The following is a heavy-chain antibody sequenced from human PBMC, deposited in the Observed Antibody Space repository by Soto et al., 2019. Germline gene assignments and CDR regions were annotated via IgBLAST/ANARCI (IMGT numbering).Heavy chain of an antibody. Sequence: PGGSLRLSCAASGFTFDDYAMHWVRQAPGKGLEWVSGISWNSGSIGYADSVKGRFTISRDNAKNSLYLQMNSLRAEDTAVYYCARDPYIVFVPAALRSYYYYGMDVWGQGTTVTVSS. V-gene: IGHV3-9*01. CDR1: GFTFDDYA. CDR3: ARDPYIVFVPAALRSYYYYGMDV. CDR2: ISWNSGSI. J-gene: IGHJ6*02. D-gene: IGHD2-2*01.